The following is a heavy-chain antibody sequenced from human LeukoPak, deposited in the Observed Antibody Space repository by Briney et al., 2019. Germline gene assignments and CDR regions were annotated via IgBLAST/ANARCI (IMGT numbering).Heavy chain of an antibody. V-gene: IGHV3-48*01. CDR1: GFTFSDHY. D-gene: IGHD1-26*01. Sequence: PGGSLRLSCAASGFTFSDHYMDWVRQAPGKGLEWVSYISSSSSAIYYADSVKGRFTVSRDNAKNSLYLQMNSLRAEDTAVYYCARDSVGVPTDFDYWGQGTLVTVSS. CDR3: ARDSVGVPTDFDY. J-gene: IGHJ4*02. CDR2: ISSSSSAI.